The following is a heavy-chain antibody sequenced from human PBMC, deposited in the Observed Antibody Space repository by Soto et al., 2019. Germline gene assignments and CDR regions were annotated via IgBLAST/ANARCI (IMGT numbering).Heavy chain of an antibody. CDR3: ASRGIAAAGRNY. CDR2: ISYDGSNK. Sequence: PGGSLRLSCAASGFTFSSYAMHWVRQAPGKGLEWVAVISYDGSNKYYADSVKGRFTISRDNSKSTPYLQMNSLRAEDTAVYYCASRGIAAAGRNYWGQGTLVTVSS. J-gene: IGHJ4*02. D-gene: IGHD6-13*01. CDR1: GFTFSSYA. V-gene: IGHV3-30-3*01.